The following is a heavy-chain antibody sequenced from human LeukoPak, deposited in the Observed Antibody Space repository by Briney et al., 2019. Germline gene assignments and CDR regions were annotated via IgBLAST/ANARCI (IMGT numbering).Heavy chain of an antibody. V-gene: IGHV3-48*03. CDR2: ISSSGSSI. D-gene: IGHD3-16*02. J-gene: IGHJ4*02. Sequence: PGGSLRLSCAASGFTFSSYEMNWVRQAPGKGLEWVSYISSSGSSIYYADSVKGRFTISRDNAKNSLYLQMNSLRAEDTAVYYCARDVPYYDYVWGSYRYNGGYSFDYWGQGTLVTVSS. CDR1: GFTFSSYE. CDR3: ARDVPYYDYVWGSYRYNGGYSFDY.